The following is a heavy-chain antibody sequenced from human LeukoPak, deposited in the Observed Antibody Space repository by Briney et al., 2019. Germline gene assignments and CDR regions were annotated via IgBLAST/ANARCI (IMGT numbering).Heavy chain of an antibody. D-gene: IGHD5-12*01. J-gene: IGHJ5*02. CDR2: ISSSSSYI. CDR3: ARDYSDSGYDYRLPGWFDP. Sequence: PGGSLRLSCAASGFTFSSYSMNWVRQAPGKGLEWVSSISSSSSYIYYADSVKGRFTISRDNAKNSLYLQMNSLRAEDTAVYYCARDYSDSGYDYRLPGWFDPWGQGTLVTVSS. CDR1: GFTFSSYS. V-gene: IGHV3-21*01.